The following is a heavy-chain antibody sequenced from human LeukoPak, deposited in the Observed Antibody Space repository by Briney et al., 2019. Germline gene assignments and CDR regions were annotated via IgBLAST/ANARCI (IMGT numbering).Heavy chain of an antibody. CDR1: GFTFSDYY. Sequence: GGSLRLSCAASGFTFSDYYMSWIRQAPGKGLEWVSYISSSGSTIYYADSVKGRFTISRDNAKNSLYLQMNSLRAEDAAVYYCARQKKNKTARYNPRGGFDPWGQGTLVTVSS. D-gene: IGHD5-24*01. J-gene: IGHJ5*02. CDR3: ARQKKNKTARYNPRGGFDP. V-gene: IGHV3-11*01. CDR2: ISSSGSTI.